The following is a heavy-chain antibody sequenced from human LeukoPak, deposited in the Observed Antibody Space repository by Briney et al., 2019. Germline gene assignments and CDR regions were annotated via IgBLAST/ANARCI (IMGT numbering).Heavy chain of an antibody. D-gene: IGHD3-16*02. J-gene: IGHJ4*02. V-gene: IGHV3-23*01. CDR1: GFSFSNYW. Sequence: GGSLRLSCVVSGFSFSNYWMDWVRQAPGKGLEWVSAISGSGGSTYYADSVKGRFTISRDNSKNTLYLQMNSLRAEDTAVYYCATMITFGGVIAYFDYWGQGTLVTVSS. CDR2: ISGSGGST. CDR3: ATMITFGGVIAYFDY.